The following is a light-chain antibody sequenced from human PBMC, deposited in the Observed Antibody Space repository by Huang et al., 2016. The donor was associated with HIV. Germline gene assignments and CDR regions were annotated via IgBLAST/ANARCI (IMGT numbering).Light chain of an antibody. CDR3: QQSYGALSS. J-gene: IGKJ5*01. Sequence: IQMTQSPTSLSASVGDRVFISCRTSQSVGTYLNWYQQKPGKAPKLLISSASTLHTGVPSRFSGGGSGTFFTLTIRGLQFDDFATYFCQQSYGALSSFGPGTRL. V-gene: IGKV1-39*01. CDR1: QSVGTY. CDR2: SAS.